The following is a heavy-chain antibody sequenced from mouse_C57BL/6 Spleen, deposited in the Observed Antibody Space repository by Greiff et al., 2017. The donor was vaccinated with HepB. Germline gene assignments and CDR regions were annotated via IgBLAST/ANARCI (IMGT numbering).Heavy chain of an antibody. CDR3: ARLGTTVVATDYYAMDY. CDR1: GYTFTNYW. D-gene: IGHD1-1*01. J-gene: IGHJ4*01. V-gene: IGHV1-63*01. Sequence: QVQLQQSGAELVRPGTSVKMSCKASGYTFTNYWIGWAKQRPGHGLEWIGDIYPGGGYTNYNEKFKGKATLTADKSSSTAYMQFSSLTSEDSAIYYCARLGTTVVATDYYAMDYWGQGTSVTVSS. CDR2: IYPGGGYT.